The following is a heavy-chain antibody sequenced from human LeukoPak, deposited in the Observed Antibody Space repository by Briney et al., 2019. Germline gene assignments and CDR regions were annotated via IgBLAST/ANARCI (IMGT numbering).Heavy chain of an antibody. D-gene: IGHD4-11*01. CDR1: GFTFSSYA. J-gene: IGHJ3*02. CDR3: ARDIRSRTTTHAFDI. V-gene: IGHV3-21*01. CDR2: ISSSSSYI. Sequence: PGGSLRLSCATSGFTFSSYAMSWVRQAPGKGLEWVSAISSSSSYIYYADSVKGRFTISRDNAKNSLYLQMNSLRAEDTAVYYCARDIRSRTTTHAFDIWGQGTMVTVSS.